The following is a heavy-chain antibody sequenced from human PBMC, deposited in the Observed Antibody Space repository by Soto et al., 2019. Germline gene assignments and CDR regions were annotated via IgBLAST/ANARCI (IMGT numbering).Heavy chain of an antibody. CDR3: ARDRCTNGVCYAPSDD. CDR2: ISSNGRST. Sequence: EVKLVESGGGLVQPGGSLRLSCATYGFIFSTYAMHWVRQAPGKGLEYVSAISSNGRSTYYANSVKGRFTISRDNSKNTLYLQMDSLRAEDMAVYYCARDRCTNGVCYAPSDDWGQGTLVTVSS. D-gene: IGHD2-8*01. V-gene: IGHV3-64*01. CDR1: GFIFSTYA. J-gene: IGHJ1*01.